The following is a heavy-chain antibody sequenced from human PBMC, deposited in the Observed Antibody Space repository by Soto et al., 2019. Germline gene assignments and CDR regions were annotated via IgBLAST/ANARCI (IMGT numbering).Heavy chain of an antibody. CDR1: GFTFSNAW. D-gene: IGHD1-1*01. J-gene: IGHJ3*02. CDR2: IKRKTDGGTT. Sequence: GGSLRLSCAASGFTFSNAWMSWVRQAPGKGLEWVGRIKRKTDGGTTDYAAPVKGRLTISRDDSKNTLYLQMNSLKTEDTAVYYCTKANSEPVDDPYDAFDIWGQGTMVTVSS. V-gene: IGHV3-15*01. CDR3: TKANSEPVDDPYDAFDI.